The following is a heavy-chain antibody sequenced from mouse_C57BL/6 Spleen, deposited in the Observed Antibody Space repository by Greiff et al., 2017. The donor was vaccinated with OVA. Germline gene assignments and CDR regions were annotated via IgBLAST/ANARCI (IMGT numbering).Heavy chain of an antibody. CDR1: GFTFTSYW. D-gene: IGHD2-12*01. V-gene: IGHV1-52*01. Sequence: QVQLKESGAELVRPGSSVKLSCKASGFTFTSYWMHWVKQRPIQGLEWIGNIDPSDSETHYNQKFKDKATLTVDKSSSTAYMQLSSLTSEDSAVYYCAREGGYNYDVDYAMDYWGQGTSVTVSS. CDR3: AREGGYNYDVDYAMDY. J-gene: IGHJ4*01. CDR2: IDPSDSET.